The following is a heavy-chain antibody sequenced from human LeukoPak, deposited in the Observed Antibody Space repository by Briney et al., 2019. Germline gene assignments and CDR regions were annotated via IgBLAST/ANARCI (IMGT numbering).Heavy chain of an antibody. D-gene: IGHD6-6*01. CDR2: ITTSGGST. Sequence: GGSLRLSCAASGFTFSSYAMSWVRQAPGEGLEWVSSITTSGGSTYYADSVKGRFTISRDNSKNTLYLQMNSLRAEDTAVYYCAKKRALGEVEYSSSYFDYWGQGTLVTVSS. CDR1: GFTFSSYA. V-gene: IGHV3-23*01. J-gene: IGHJ4*02. CDR3: AKKRALGEVEYSSSYFDY.